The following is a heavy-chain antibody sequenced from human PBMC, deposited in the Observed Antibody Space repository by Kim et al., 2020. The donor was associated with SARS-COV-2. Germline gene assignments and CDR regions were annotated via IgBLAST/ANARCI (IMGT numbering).Heavy chain of an antibody. CDR3: ARAKGYYDSSGYYRYYFDY. CDR1: GGSIISGGYY. Sequence: SETLSLTCTVSGGSIISGGYYWSWIRQHPGKGLEWIGYIYYSGSTYYNPSLKSRVTISVDTSKNQFSLKLSSVTAADTAVYYCARAKGYYDSSGYYRYYFDYWGQGTLVTVSS. J-gene: IGHJ4*02. V-gene: IGHV4-31*03. CDR2: IYYSGST. D-gene: IGHD3-22*01.